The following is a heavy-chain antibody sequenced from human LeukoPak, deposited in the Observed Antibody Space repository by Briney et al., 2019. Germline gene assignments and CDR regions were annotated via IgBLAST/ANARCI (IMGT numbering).Heavy chain of an antibody. D-gene: IGHD5-12*01. CDR3: ARVIGYSGYDAFDY. CDR1: GGSISSGGYY. V-gene: IGHV4-31*03. CDR2: IYYSGST. Sequence: SETLSLTCTVSGGSISSGGYYWSWIRQHPGKGLEWIGYIYYSGSTYYNPSLKSRVTISVDTSKNQFSLKLSSVTAADTAVYYCARVIGYSGYDAFDYWGQGTLVTVSS. J-gene: IGHJ4*02.